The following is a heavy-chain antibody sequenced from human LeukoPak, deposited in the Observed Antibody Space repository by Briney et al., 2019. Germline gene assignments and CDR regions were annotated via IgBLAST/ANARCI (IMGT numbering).Heavy chain of an antibody. CDR3: ATLRYNWNYGDAFDI. V-gene: IGHV1-24*01. D-gene: IGHD1-7*01. J-gene: IGHJ3*02. Sequence: ASVKVSCKVSGYTLAELSMHWVRQAPGKGLEWMGGFDPEDGETIYAQKFQGRVTMTEDTSTDTAYMELSSLRSEDTAVYYCATLRYNWNYGDAFDIWGQGTMVTVSS. CDR2: FDPEDGET. CDR1: GYTLAELS.